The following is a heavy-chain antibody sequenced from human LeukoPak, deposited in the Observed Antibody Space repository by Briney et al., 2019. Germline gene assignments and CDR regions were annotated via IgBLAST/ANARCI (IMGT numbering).Heavy chain of an antibody. CDR1: GGSINRGIYS. Sequence: PSETLSLTCSVSGGSINRGIYSWSWIRQPAGKGLEWIGNIYASGNTNYSPSLRSRVTISVDTSKNHFSLKLTSVTAADTAVYFCTRGPEGWLIPCYMDVWGKGATVTISS. CDR2: IYASGNT. CDR3: TRGPEGWLIPCYMDV. V-gene: IGHV4-61*09. J-gene: IGHJ6*03. D-gene: IGHD3-16*01.